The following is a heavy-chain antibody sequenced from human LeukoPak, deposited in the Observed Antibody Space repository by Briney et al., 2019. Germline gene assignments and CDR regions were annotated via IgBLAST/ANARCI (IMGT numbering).Heavy chain of an antibody. CDR2: ISGSGSTI. D-gene: IGHD3-10*01. CDR3: AIEGLTSGLPAY. CDR1: GFIFSDFY. J-gene: IGHJ4*02. Sequence: PGGSLRLSCTTSGFIFSDFYMTWIRQAPGKGLEWISYISGSGSTIYYADFVKGRFTISRDNTKKSLYLYMKNLRVEDTAVYYCAIEGLTSGLPAYWGQGTLVTVSS. V-gene: IGHV3-11*01.